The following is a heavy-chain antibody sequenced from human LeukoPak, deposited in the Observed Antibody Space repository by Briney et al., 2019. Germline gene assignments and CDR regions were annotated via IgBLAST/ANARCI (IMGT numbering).Heavy chain of an antibody. CDR3: AKSSRTAHMVRGVYYHYYYMDM. CDR2: IRYDGSNK. J-gene: IGHJ6*03. Sequence: PGGSLRLSCAAPGFTFSSYGMHWVRPAPGKGREWVAFIRYDGSNKYYADSVKGRFTTSRDNSKNPRYLQMNSLRAEDTAVYYCAKSSRTAHMVRGVYYHYYYMDMWGEETTVTIPS. D-gene: IGHD3-10*01. V-gene: IGHV3-30*02. CDR1: GFTFSSYG.